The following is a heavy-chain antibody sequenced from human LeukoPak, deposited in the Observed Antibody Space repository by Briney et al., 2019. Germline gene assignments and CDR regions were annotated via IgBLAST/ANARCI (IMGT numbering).Heavy chain of an antibody. V-gene: IGHV3-53*01. J-gene: IGHJ5*02. CDR1: GFTFSDYY. D-gene: IGHD6-19*01. CDR3: ARDSAAGKWFDP. CDR2: IYSGGST. Sequence: GGSLRLSCAASGFTFSDYYMSWVRQAPGKGLEWVSVIYSGGSTYYADSVKGRFTISRDDSKNTLYLQMYSLRAEDTAMYYCARDSAAGKWFDPWGQGTLVTVSS.